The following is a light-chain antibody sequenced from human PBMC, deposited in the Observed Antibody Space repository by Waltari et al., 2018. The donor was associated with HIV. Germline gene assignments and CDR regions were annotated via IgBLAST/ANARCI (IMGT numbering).Light chain of an antibody. CDR1: SSDIGGYNY. Sequence: QSALTQLPSTSGSPGQSVTISCTGTSSDIGGYNYVSWYQQRAGKAPKLMIFEVSKRPSGVPDRFSGSKSANTASLTISGLQAEDEAEYYCSSYAGSSNFYVFGTGTTVTV. J-gene: IGLJ1*01. CDR3: SSYAGSSNFYV. V-gene: IGLV2-8*01. CDR2: EVS.